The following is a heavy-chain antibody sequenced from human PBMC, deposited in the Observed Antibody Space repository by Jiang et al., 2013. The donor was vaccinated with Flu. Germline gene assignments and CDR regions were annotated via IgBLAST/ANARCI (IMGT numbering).Heavy chain of an antibody. V-gene: IGHV1-3*01. Sequence: SGAEVKKPGASVKVSCKASGYTFTSYAMHWVRQAPGQRLEWMGWINAGNGNTKYSQKFQGRVTITRDTSASTAYMELSSLRSEDTAVYYCARILVGFGELLMGYFDYWGQGTLVTVSS. CDR1: GYTFTSYA. CDR3: ARILVGFGELLMGYFDY. D-gene: IGHD3-10*01. J-gene: IGHJ4*02. CDR2: INAGNGNT.